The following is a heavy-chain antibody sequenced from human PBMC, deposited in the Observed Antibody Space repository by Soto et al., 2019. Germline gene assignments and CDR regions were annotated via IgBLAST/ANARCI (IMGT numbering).Heavy chain of an antibody. CDR3: GKSPSLAYYGMDV. V-gene: IGHV1-46*04. J-gene: IGHJ6*02. Sequence: GASVKVSCKASGYTFTSYYMHWVRQAPGQGLEWMGIITLRCGNRNDAQKLQGRVTMPRYTSTSTVYMELSSLRSEDTAVYYCGKSPSLAYYGMDVWGQGATVTVSS. CDR2: ITLRCGNR. CDR1: GYTFTSYY. D-gene: IGHD6-13*01.